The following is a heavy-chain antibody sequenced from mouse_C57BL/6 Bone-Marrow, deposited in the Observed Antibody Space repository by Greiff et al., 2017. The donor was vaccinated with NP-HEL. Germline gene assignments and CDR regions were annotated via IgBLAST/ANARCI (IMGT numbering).Heavy chain of an antibody. Sequence: EVHLVESGGDLVKPGGSLKLSCAASGFTFSSYGLSWVRQTPDKRLEWVATISSGGSYTYYPDSVKGRFTISRDNAKNTLYLQISSLKSEDTAIYYCASPYDYDVAWFAYWGQGTLVTVSA. CDR3: ASPYDYDVAWFAY. CDR2: ISSGGSYT. CDR1: GFTFSSYG. D-gene: IGHD2-4*01. J-gene: IGHJ3*01. V-gene: IGHV5-6*01.